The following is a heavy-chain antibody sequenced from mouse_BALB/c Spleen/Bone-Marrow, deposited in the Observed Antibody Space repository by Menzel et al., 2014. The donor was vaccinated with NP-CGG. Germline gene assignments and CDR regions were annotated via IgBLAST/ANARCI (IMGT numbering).Heavy chain of an antibody. D-gene: IGHD1-1*01. CDR3: ARGSYYEGAMDY. CDR1: GFSLTSYG. J-gene: IGHJ4*01. CDR2: IWAGGST. Sequence: VHLVESGPGLVAPSQSLSIPCTVSGFSLTSYGLHWVRQPPGKVLEWLGVIWAGGSTNYNSALMSRLSISKDNSKSQVFLKMNSLQTDDTATYYCARGSYYEGAMDYWGQGTSVTVSS. V-gene: IGHV2-9*02.